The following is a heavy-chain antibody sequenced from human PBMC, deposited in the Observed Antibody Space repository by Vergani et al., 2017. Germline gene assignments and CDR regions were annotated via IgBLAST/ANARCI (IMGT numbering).Heavy chain of an antibody. V-gene: IGHV1-69*17. CDR2: IIPIFGIA. D-gene: IGHD6-19*01. J-gene: IGHJ4*02. Sequence: QVQLVQSGAGVKKPGSSVKVSCKVSGGTFSSYAISWVRQAPGQGLEWMGGIIPIFGIANYEQKFQGRVTITADKYTSTAYMELSTLRSEDTAVYYCAREVWAAVAGTFYYFDYWGQGTLVTVSA. CDR3: AREVWAAVAGTFYYFDY. CDR1: GGTFSSYA.